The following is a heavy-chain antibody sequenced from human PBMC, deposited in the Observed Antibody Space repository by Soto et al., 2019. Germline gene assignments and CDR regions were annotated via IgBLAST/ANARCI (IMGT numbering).Heavy chain of an antibody. J-gene: IGHJ6*02. D-gene: IGHD3-3*01. V-gene: IGHV1-18*01. Sequence: ASVKVSCRXSGYTFTSYGISWVRQAPGQGLEWMGWISAYNGNTNYAQKLQGRVTMTTDTSTSTAYMELRSLRSDDTAVYYCAREITIFGVVSVPYYYGMDVWGQGTTVTVSS. CDR2: ISAYNGNT. CDR1: GYTFTSYG. CDR3: AREITIFGVVSVPYYYGMDV.